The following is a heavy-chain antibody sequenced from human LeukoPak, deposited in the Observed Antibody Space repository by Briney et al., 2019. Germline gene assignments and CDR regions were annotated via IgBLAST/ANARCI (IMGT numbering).Heavy chain of an antibody. J-gene: IGHJ6*02. CDR3: AREVWNDSHQNNYYYYGMDV. D-gene: IGHD1-1*01. CDR1: GYTFTSYG. CDR2: ISAYNGNT. Sequence: ASVKVSCKASGYTFTSYGISWVRQAPGQGLEWMGWISAYNGNTNYAQKLQGRVTMTTDTSTSTAYMELRSLRSDDTAVYCCAREVWNDSHQNNYYYYGMDVWGQGTTVTVSS. V-gene: IGHV1-18*01.